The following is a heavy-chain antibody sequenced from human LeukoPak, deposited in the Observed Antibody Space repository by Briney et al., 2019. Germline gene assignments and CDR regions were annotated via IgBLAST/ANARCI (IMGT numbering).Heavy chain of an antibody. CDR3: ARVGYGDYRFDY. D-gene: IGHD4-17*01. J-gene: IGHJ4*02. Sequence: GGSLRLSCAASGFTFSTYAMSWVRQAPGKGLEWVADIKQDGSEKYYVDSVKGRFTISRDNAKNSLYLQMNSLRAEDTAVYYCARVGYGDYRFDYWGQGTLVTVSS. V-gene: IGHV3-7*01. CDR2: IKQDGSEK. CDR1: GFTFSTYA.